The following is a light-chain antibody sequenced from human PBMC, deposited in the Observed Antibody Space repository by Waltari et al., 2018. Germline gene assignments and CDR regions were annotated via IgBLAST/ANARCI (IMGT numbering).Light chain of an antibody. CDR3: QQYDSWPPYT. CDR1: QSVGDH. J-gene: IGKJ2*01. V-gene: IGKV3-15*01. CDR2: GAS. Sequence: VVTQSPDTLSVSPGERATVSCRASQSVGDHVAWYQQRAGQPPRLLIYGASARATDIPARFSGSGSGTEFTLTISSLQSEDFAVYDCQQYDSWPPYTFGQGTKLEMK.